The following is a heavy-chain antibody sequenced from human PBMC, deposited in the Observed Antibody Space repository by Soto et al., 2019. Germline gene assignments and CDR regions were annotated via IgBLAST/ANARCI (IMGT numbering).Heavy chain of an antibody. V-gene: IGHV4-59*08. CDR3: ARRYGYYSDY. CDR1: GGSISDYF. D-gene: IGHD4-17*01. Sequence: PSETLSLTCTVSGGSISDYFWTWIRQPPGKGLEWIGYIYYSGSTNYNPSLKSRVTISVDTSKNQLSLKLSSVTAADTAVYYCARRYGYYSDYWGQGTLVTVSS. J-gene: IGHJ4*02. CDR2: IYYSGST.